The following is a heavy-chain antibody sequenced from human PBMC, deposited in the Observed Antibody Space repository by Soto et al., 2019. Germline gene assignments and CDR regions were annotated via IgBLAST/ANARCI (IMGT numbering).Heavy chain of an antibody. J-gene: IGHJ4*02. Sequence: SETLSLTCTVSGGSISSYYWSWIRQPPGKGLEWIGYIYYSGSTNYNPSLKSRVTISVDTSKNQFSLKLSSVTAADTAVYYCARDTLAGHYYFDYWGQGTLVTGS. CDR1: GGSISSYY. V-gene: IGHV4-59*01. CDR3: ARDTLAGHYYFDY. CDR2: IYYSGST. D-gene: IGHD6-19*01.